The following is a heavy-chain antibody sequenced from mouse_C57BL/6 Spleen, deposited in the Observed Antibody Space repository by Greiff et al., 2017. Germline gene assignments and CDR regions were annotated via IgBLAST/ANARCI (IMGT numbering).Heavy chain of an antibody. V-gene: IGHV1-19*01. CDR2: INPYNGGT. Sequence: EVQLQQSGPVLVKPGASVKMSCKASGYTFTDYYMNWVKQSHGKSLEWIGVINPYNGGTSYNQKFEGKATLTVDKSSSTAYMELNSLTSEDSAVYDCARCDYDAMDYWGQGTSVTVSS. CDR3: ARCDYDAMDY. CDR1: GYTFTDYY. J-gene: IGHJ4*01.